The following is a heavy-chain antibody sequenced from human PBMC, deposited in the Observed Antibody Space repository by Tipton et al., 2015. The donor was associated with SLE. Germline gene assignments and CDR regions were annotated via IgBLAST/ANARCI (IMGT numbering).Heavy chain of an antibody. CDR1: GGSISSSSYY. V-gene: IGHV4-39*07. J-gene: IGHJ3*02. Sequence: SLTCTVSGGSISSSSYYWGWIRQPPGKGLEWIGSIYYSGSTYYNPSLKSRVTISVDTSKNQFSLKLSSVTAADTAVYYCARVGLGFGTTSHDAFDIWGQGTMVTVSS. D-gene: IGHD1-1*01. CDR2: IYYSGST. CDR3: ARVGLGFGTTSHDAFDI.